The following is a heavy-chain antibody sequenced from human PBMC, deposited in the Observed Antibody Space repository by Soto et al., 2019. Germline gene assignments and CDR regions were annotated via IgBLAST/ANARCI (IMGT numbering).Heavy chain of an antibody. CDR3: ARTTLYYSVDY. CDR1: GFTFSSYW. D-gene: IGHD3-10*01. V-gene: IGHV3-7*01. CDR2: IKQDGSEK. J-gene: IGHJ4*02. Sequence: VQLVESGGGLVQPGGSLRLSCAASGFTFSSYWMSWVRQAPGKGLEWVANIKQDGSEKYYVDSVKGRFTISRDNAKNSLYLQMNRLRAEDTAVYYCARTTLYYSVDYWGQGTLVTVSS.